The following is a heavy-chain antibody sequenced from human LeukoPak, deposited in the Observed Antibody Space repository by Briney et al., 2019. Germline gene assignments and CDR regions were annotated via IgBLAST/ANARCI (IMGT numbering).Heavy chain of an antibody. CDR1: GYTFTGYY. CDR2: INPNSGGT. CDR3: ARGRIAAADPAEYFQH. V-gene: IGHV1-2*04. Sequence: ASVKVSCKASGYTFTGYYMHWVRQAPGQGLEWMGWINPNSGGTNYAQKFQGWVTMTRDTSISTAYMELSRLRSDDTAVYYCARGRIAAADPAEYFQHWGQGTLVTVSS. D-gene: IGHD6-13*01. J-gene: IGHJ1*01.